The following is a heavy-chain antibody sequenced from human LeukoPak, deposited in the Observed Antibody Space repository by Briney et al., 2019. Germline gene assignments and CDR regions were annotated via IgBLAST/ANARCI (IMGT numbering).Heavy chain of an antibody. V-gene: IGHV4-34*01. Sequence: SETLSLTCAVYGGSFSGYYWSWIRQPPGKGLAWIGEINHSGSTNYNPSLKSRVTISADTSQNQFSLKLSSVTAADTAVYYCASRKLGNDYWGQGTLVTVSS. CDR1: GGSFSGYY. CDR2: INHSGST. D-gene: IGHD7-27*01. CDR3: ASRKLGNDY. J-gene: IGHJ4*02.